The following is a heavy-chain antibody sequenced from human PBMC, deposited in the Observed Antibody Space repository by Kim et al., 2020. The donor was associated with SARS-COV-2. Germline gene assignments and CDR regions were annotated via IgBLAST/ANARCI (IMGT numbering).Heavy chain of an antibody. J-gene: IGHJ4*01. Sequence: SETLSLTCSVSGDSFTNSHYYWSWLRQSPGKGLEWIGEIYYTGTTYFNPSLKSRVTVSLDTSQNKFSLKMTSVTAADTAIYFCARVPPSGHYFYYLGHGT. CDR1: GDSFTNSHYY. D-gene: IGHD6-6*01. V-gene: IGHV4-31*03. CDR2: IYYTGTT. CDR3: ARVPPSGHYFYY.